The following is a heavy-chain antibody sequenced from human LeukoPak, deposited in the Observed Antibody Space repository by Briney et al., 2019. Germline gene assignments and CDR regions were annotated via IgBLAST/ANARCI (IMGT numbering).Heavy chain of an antibody. Sequence: SETLSLTCAIYGGSFSGYHWSWIRQPPGKGLEWIGEINHSGSTNYNPSLKSRVTISVDTSKNQFSLKLSSVTAADTAVYYCARGMLRYFDWLLRPNYFDYWGQGTLVTVSS. V-gene: IGHV4-34*01. D-gene: IGHD3-9*01. CDR3: ARGMLRYFDWLLRPNYFDY. CDR1: GGSFSGYH. CDR2: INHSGST. J-gene: IGHJ4*02.